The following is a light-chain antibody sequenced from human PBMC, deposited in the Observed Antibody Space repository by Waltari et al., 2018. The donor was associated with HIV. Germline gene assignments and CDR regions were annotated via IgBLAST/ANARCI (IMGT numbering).Light chain of an antibody. CDR3: QQFNSYPLT. Sequence: AIQLTQSPSSLSASVGDRVTITCRASQDINGALAWYQQKPGKPPKLLIHDASILETGVPSKFSGSGAGADFTLTISSLQPEDFATYYCQQFNSYPLTFGAGTKVEIK. CDR1: QDINGA. V-gene: IGKV1-13*02. J-gene: IGKJ4*01. CDR2: DAS.